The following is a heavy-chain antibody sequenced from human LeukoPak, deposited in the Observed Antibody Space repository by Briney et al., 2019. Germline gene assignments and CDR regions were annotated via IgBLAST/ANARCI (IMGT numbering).Heavy chain of an antibody. CDR2: IYYTGGET. D-gene: IGHD5-18*01. V-gene: IGHV4-59*08. CDR3: ARQPPATAAFDI. J-gene: IGHJ3*02. Sequence: SETLSLTCTVSGGSISSYYWSWIRQPPGQGLEWIGYIYYTGGETNYNPSLKSRLTLSVDTSKNQFSLILTSVTAADTAVYYCARQPPATAAFDIWAQGTMVTVSS. CDR1: GGSISSYY.